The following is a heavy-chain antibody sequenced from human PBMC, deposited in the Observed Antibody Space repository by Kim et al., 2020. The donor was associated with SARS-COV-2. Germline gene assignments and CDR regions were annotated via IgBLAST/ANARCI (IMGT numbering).Heavy chain of an antibody. CDR1: GFTFSSYA. V-gene: IGHV3-30-3*01. CDR3: ARDGWYGDYNFDY. CDR2: ISYDGSNK. D-gene: IGHD4-17*01. Sequence: GGSLRLSCAASGFTFSSYAMHWVRQAPGKGLEWVAVISYDGSNKYYADSVKGRFTISRDNSKNTLYLQMNSLRAEDTAVYYCARDGWYGDYNFDYWGQGTLVTVSS. J-gene: IGHJ4*02.